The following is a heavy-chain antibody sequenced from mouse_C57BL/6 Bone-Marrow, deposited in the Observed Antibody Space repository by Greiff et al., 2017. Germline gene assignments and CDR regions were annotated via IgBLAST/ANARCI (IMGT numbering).Heavy chain of an antibody. CDR1: GYTFTSYG. CDR2: IYPRSGNT. CDR3: ARGGNGYENLDY. J-gene: IGHJ2*01. D-gene: IGHD2-2*01. V-gene: IGHV1-81*01. Sequence: QVQLQQSGAELARPGASVKLSCKASGYTFTSYGISWVKQRTGQGLEWIGEIYPRSGNTYYNEKFKGKATLTADKSSSPAYMELRSLTSEDSAVXFCARGGNGYENLDYWGQGTTLTVSS.